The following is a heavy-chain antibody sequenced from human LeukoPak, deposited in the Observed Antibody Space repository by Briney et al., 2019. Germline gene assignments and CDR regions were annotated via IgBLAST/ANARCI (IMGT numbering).Heavy chain of an antibody. J-gene: IGHJ6*03. CDR1: DYTFTSYG. Sequence: ASVKVSCKASDYTFTSYGISWVRQAPGQGLEWMGWISAYNGNTNYAQKLQGRVTMTTDTSTSTAYMELRSLRSDDTAVYYCARGYNWNYGGYYYYYMDVWGKGTTVTVSS. CDR2: ISAYNGNT. CDR3: ARGYNWNYGGYYYYYMDV. D-gene: IGHD1-7*01. V-gene: IGHV1-18*01.